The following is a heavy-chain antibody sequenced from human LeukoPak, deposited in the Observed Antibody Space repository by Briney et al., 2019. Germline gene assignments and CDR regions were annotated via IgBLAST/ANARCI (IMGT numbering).Heavy chain of an antibody. J-gene: IGHJ5*02. Sequence: SQTLSLTCAISGDSVSSNSVAWNWIRQSPSRGLEWLGRTYYTSKWSSDYAVSVKSRITITPDTSKNQFSPQLASVSPEDTAVYYCARGYLKPGFDHWGQGSLVTVSS. V-gene: IGHV6-1*01. CDR2: TYYTSKWSS. D-gene: IGHD2-2*02. CDR3: ARGYLKPGFDH. CDR1: GDSVSSNSVA.